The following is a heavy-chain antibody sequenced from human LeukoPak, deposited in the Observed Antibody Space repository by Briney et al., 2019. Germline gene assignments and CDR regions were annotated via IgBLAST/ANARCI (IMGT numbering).Heavy chain of an antibody. J-gene: IGHJ6*02. Sequence: TSETLSLTCTVSGGSVSSGSYYWSWIRQPPGKGLEWIGYIYYSGSTNYNPSLKSRVTISVDTSKNQFSLKLSSVTAADTAVYYCARDPGGGMDVWGQGTTVTVSS. D-gene: IGHD3-16*01. CDR2: IYYSGST. CDR1: GGSVSSGSYY. V-gene: IGHV4-61*01. CDR3: ARDPGGGMDV.